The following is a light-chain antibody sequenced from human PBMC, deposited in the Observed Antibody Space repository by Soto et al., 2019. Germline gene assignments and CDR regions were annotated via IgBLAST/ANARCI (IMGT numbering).Light chain of an antibody. J-gene: IGKJ4*01. CDR1: QNIRNY. V-gene: IGKV1-39*01. Sequence: IQMTRSPSSLSASVGDRVAITCRAIQNIRNYLNWYQQKPGKAPRVLIYGAASLQSGVPSRFSGSGSGTSFSLTINSLQPEDYATYYCQQSYNIQALTFGGGTKVDIK. CDR2: GAA. CDR3: QQSYNIQALT.